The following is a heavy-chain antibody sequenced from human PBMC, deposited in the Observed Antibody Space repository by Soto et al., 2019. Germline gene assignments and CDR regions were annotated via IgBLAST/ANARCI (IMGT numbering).Heavy chain of an antibody. D-gene: IGHD4-17*01. J-gene: IGHJ4*02. CDR3: ARDSPDYGGNSGVFDY. V-gene: IGHV3-30-3*01. CDR2: ISYDGSNK. CDR1: GFTFSSYA. Sequence: QVQLVESGGGVVQPGWSLRLSCAASGFTFSSYAMHWVRQAPGKGLEWVAVISYDGSNKYYADSVKGRFTISRDNSKNTLYLQMNSLRAEDTAVYYCARDSPDYGGNSGVFDYWGQGTLVTVSS.